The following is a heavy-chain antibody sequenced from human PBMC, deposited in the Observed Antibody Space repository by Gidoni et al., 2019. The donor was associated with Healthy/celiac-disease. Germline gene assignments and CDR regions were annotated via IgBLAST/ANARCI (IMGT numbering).Heavy chain of an antibody. CDR2: ISAYNGNT. Sequence: QVQLVQSGAEVKKPGASVKVSCKASGYTFTSYGISWVRQAPGQGLECMGWISAYNGNTNYAPKLQGRVTMTTDTSTSTAYMELRSLRSDDTAVYYCARDEPTLPYRGYFDYWGQGTLVTVSS. J-gene: IGHJ4*02. D-gene: IGHD5-12*01. V-gene: IGHV1-18*01. CDR1: GYTFTSYG. CDR3: ARDEPTLPYRGYFDY.